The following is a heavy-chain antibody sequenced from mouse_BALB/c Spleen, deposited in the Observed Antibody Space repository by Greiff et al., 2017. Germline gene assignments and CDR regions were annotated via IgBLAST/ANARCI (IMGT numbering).Heavy chain of an antibody. Sequence: VKLQESGPGLVQPSQSLSITCTVSGFSLTSYGVHWVRQSPGKGLEWLGVIWSGGSTDYNAAFISRLSISKDNSKSQVFFKMNSLQANDTAIYYCARYGKGHYYAMDYWGQGTSVTVSS. J-gene: IGHJ4*01. CDR1: GFSLTSYG. V-gene: IGHV2-2*02. D-gene: IGHD2-1*01. CDR2: IWSGGST. CDR3: ARYGKGHYYAMDY.